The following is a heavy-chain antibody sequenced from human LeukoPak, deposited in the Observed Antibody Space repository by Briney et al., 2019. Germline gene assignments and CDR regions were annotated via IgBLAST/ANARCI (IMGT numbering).Heavy chain of an antibody. CDR1: GYSISSGYY. J-gene: IGHJ6*04. CDR2: IFHSGST. Sequence: SETLSLTCAVSGYSISSGYYWGWIRQPPGKGLEWIGSIFHSGSTYYNPSLKSRVNMSVDTSKNQISLKLSSVTAADTAVYYCARASGSYGSGSYYYYGMDVWRKGTTVTVSS. V-gene: IGHV4-38-2*01. CDR3: ARASGSYGSGSYYYYGMDV. D-gene: IGHD3-10*01.